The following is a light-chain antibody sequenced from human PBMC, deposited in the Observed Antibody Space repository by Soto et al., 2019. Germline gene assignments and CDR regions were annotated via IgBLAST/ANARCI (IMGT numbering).Light chain of an antibody. Sequence: QSVLTQPPSASGTPGQRVTISCSGSSSNIGSNYVYWYQQLPGTTPKLLIYRNNQRSSGVPDRFSGSKSGTSASLAISGLRPEDEADYYCAAWDDSLSAVVFGGGTKVTVL. V-gene: IGLV1-47*01. CDR3: AAWDDSLSAVV. CDR2: RNN. CDR1: SSNIGSNY. J-gene: IGLJ2*01.